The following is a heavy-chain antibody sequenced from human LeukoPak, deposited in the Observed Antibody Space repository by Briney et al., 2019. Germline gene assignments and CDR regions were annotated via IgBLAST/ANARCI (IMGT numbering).Heavy chain of an antibody. Sequence: SETLSLTCTVSGGSISSYYWSWIRQPPGKGLEWIGYIYYSGSTNYNPSLKSRVTTSVDTSKNQFSLKLSSVTAADTAVYYCAREKRIAVAGTRWFDPWGQGTLVTVSS. V-gene: IGHV4-59*01. CDR3: AREKRIAVAGTRWFDP. CDR2: IYYSGST. D-gene: IGHD6-19*01. J-gene: IGHJ5*02. CDR1: GGSISSYY.